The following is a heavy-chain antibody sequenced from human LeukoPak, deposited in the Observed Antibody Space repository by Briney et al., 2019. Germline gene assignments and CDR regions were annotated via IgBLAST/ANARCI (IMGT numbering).Heavy chain of an antibody. V-gene: IGHV1-2*02. CDR1: GYTFTGYY. J-gene: IGHJ6*02. Sequence: VSVKVSCKASGYTFTGYYMHWVRQAPGQGLEWMGWINPNSGGTNYAQKFQGRVTMTRDTSISTAYMELSRLRSDDTAVYYCAGVGCSSTSCYRISYYYYYGMDVWGQGTTVTVSS. CDR2: INPNSGGT. CDR3: AGVGCSSTSCYRISYYYYYGMDV. D-gene: IGHD2-2*01.